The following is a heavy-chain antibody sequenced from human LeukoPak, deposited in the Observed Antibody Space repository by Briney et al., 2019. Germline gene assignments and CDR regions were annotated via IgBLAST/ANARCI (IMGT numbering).Heavy chain of an antibody. Sequence: SGGSLRLSCAAPGFTFSSYWMSWGRQAPGKGLEWVANIKQDGSEKYYVDSVKGRFTISRDNAKNSLYLQMNSLRAEDTAVYYCARYLRSRWSSDAFDIWGQGTMVTVSS. CDR3: ARYLRSRWSSDAFDI. CDR2: IKQDGSEK. D-gene: IGHD4-23*01. V-gene: IGHV3-7*01. CDR1: GFTFSSYW. J-gene: IGHJ3*02.